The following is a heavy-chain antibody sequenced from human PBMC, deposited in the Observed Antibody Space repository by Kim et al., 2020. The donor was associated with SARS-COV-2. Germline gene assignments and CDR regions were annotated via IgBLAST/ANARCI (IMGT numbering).Heavy chain of an antibody. CDR3: ARDLDSTPPAPFDP. D-gene: IGHD3-22*01. Sequence: AQKCHGRVTITADESTSAAYMGLSSLSSEDTAVYYCARDLDSTPPAPFDPWGQGTLVTVSS. J-gene: IGHJ5*02. V-gene: IGHV1-69*01.